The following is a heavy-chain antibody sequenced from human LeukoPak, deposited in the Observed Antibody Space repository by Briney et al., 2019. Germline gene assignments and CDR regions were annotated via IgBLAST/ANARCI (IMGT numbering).Heavy chain of an antibody. V-gene: IGHV5-51*01. J-gene: IGHJ4*02. CDR2: MYPGDSDT. D-gene: IGHD3-10*01. CDR3: AASTYGSGAYVGFDS. Sequence: HGESLKISCKASEYTFTNYWIGWVRQMPGKGLEWMGIMYPGDSDTRYSPSFQGQVTISADKSISTAYLQWSSLKASDTAMYYCAASTYGSGAYVGFDSWGQGTLVTVSS. CDR1: EYTFTNYW.